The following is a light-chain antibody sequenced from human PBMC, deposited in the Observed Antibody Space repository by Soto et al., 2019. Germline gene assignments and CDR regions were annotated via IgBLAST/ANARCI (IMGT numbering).Light chain of an antibody. CDR2: EVI. J-gene: IGLJ2*01. Sequence: QSALSQPPSASGSPGQSVTISCTGSSSDVGGYNFVSWYQHLPGKAPKLMIYEVIQRPSGVPDRFSGSKSGNTASLTVSGLQAEDEADYCCSSYAGSDNFVLFGGGTKLTVL. V-gene: IGLV2-8*01. CDR1: SSDVGGYNF. CDR3: SSYAGSDNFVL.